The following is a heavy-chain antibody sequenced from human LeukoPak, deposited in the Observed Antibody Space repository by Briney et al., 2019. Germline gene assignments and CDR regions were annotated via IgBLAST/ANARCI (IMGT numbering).Heavy chain of an antibody. CDR3: ATLLYGDYDARDAFDI. CDR2: IYYSGST. D-gene: IGHD4-17*01. Sequence: PSETLSLTCTVSGCSIISSSYYSGWIRHPPRKGLEWIRSIYYSGSTYYNPSLKSRVTISVDTSKNQFSLKLSSVTAADTAVYYCATLLYGDYDARDAFDIWGQGTMVTVSS. V-gene: IGHV4-39*01. J-gene: IGHJ3*02. CDR1: GCSIISSSYY.